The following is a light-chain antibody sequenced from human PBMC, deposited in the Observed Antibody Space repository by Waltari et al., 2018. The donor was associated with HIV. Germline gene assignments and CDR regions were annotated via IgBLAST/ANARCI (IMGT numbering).Light chain of an antibody. CDR3: QQYFTIPYP. J-gene: IGKJ2*01. Sequence: IVMTQSPDSWTVSLGERATINCKYSQTVLYSATTKNHLYWYQQKQGHPPKLLFYWASTRLFGVPDRFSVSGSGTDFTLTISSLQTEDVAVYFCQQYFTIPYPFGQGTKLQIK. CDR1: QTVLYSATTKNH. CDR2: WAS. V-gene: IGKV4-1*01.